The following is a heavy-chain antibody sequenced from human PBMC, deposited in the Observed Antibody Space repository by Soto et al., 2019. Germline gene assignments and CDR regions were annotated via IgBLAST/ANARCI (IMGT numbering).Heavy chain of an antibody. CDR3: ARSALAGTRFDY. V-gene: IGHV4-4*02. J-gene: IGHJ4*02. D-gene: IGHD6-19*01. CDR2: IYHSGST. Sequence: QVQLQESGPGLVKPSGTLSLTCAVSGGSISSSNWWSWVRQPPGKGLEWIGEIYHSGSTNYNPSLTTRVTLSVYKATNQFSLKLNSVTAADTAVYYCARSALAGTRFDYWGQGTLVTVSS. CDR1: GGSISSSNW.